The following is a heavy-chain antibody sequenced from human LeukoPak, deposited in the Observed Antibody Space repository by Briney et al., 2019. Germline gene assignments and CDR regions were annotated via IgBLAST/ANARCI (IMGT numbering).Heavy chain of an antibody. CDR2: IYSGGST. D-gene: IGHD2-2*01. Sequence: QAGGSLRLSCAASRFTVSSNYMSWVRQAPGKGLEWVSVIYSGGSTYYADSVKGRFTISRDNSKSTLYIQMNSLRAEDTAVYYCAKDRHAPGRYCSSTICFPFDPWGQGTLVTVSS. CDR1: RFTVSSNY. J-gene: IGHJ5*02. V-gene: IGHV3-53*01. CDR3: AKDRHAPGRYCSSTICFPFDP.